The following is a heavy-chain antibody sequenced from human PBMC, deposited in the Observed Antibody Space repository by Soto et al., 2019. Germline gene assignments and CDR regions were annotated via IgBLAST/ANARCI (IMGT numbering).Heavy chain of an antibody. V-gene: IGHV1-69*13. Sequence: ASVKVSCKASGGTFSSYAISWVRQAPGQGLEWMGGIIPIFGTANYAQKFQGRVTITADESTSTAYMELSSLRSEDTAVYYCANGGYSSSWYKNWFDPWGQGTLVTVSS. CDR2: IIPIFGTA. CDR1: GGTFSSYA. J-gene: IGHJ5*02. D-gene: IGHD6-13*01. CDR3: ANGGYSSSWYKNWFDP.